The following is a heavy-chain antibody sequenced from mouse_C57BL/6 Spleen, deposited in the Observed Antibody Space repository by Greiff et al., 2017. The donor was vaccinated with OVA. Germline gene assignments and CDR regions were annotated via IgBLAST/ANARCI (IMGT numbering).Heavy chain of an antibody. J-gene: IGHJ1*03. D-gene: IGHD1-1*01. Sequence: EVQLQQSGPGLVKPSQSLSLTCSVTGYSITSGYYWNWIRQLPGNKLEWMGYISYDGSNNYNQSLKNRIPITRDTAKNQFFLKLSSVTSEDTAPYYCSSAPSYYGSSLDCYFDVWGTGTTVTVSS. V-gene: IGHV3-6*01. CDR1: GYSITSGYY. CDR2: ISYDGSN. CDR3: SSAPSYYGSSLDCYFDV.